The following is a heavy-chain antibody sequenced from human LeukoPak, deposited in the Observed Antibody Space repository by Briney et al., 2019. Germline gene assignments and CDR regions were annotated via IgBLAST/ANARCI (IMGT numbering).Heavy chain of an antibody. D-gene: IGHD4-17*01. CDR3: ARYTVTLPRWFDP. CDR1: GGSISSGGYS. CDR2: IYHSGST. Sequence: PSETLSLTCAVSGGSISSGGYSWSWIRQPPGKGLEWIGYIYHSGSTYYNPSLKSRVTISVDRSKNQYSLKLSSVTAADTAVYYCARYTVTLPRWFDPWGQGTLVTVSS. V-gene: IGHV4-30-2*01. J-gene: IGHJ5*02.